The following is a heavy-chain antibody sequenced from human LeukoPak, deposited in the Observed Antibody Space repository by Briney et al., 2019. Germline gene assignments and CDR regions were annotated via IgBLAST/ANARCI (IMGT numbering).Heavy chain of an antibody. CDR1: GFTFSSYA. D-gene: IGHD3-22*01. J-gene: IGHJ4*02. Sequence: GGSLRLSCAASGFTFSSYAMSWVRQAPGKGLEWVSAISGSGGSTYYADSVKGRFTISRDNSKNTLYLQMNSLRAEDTAVYYCAKALGYYYDSSGYLFDYWGQGTLVTVSS. CDR2: ISGSGGST. V-gene: IGHV3-23*01. CDR3: AKALGYYYDSSGYLFDY.